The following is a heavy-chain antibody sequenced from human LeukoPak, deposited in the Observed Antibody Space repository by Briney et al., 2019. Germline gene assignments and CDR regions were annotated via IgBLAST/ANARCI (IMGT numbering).Heavy chain of an antibody. V-gene: IGHV4-59*08. Sequence: SETLSLTCTVSGGSISSYYWSWIRQPPGKGLEWIGYIYYSGSTYYNPSLKSRVTISVDTSKNQFSLKLSSVTAADTAVYYCARHIYYGGNADYWGQGTLVTVSS. J-gene: IGHJ4*02. CDR1: GGSISSYY. CDR2: IYYSGST. D-gene: IGHD4-23*01. CDR3: ARHIYYGGNADY.